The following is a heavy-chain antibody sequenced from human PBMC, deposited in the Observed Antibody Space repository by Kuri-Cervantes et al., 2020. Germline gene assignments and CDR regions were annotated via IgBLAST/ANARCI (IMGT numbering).Heavy chain of an antibody. CDR1: GYSFTSYW. CDR2: IYPGDSDT. V-gene: IGHV5-51*01. J-gene: IGHJ6*03. D-gene: IGHD5-12*01. CDR3: ARCRGSGCDSGGYYYYYMDV. Sequence: GESLKISCKGSGYSFTSYWIGWVRQMPGKGLEWMGIIYPGDSDTRYSPSFQGQVTISADKSISTAYLQWSSLKASDTAMYYCARCRGSGCDSGGYYYYYMDVWGKGTTVTVSS.